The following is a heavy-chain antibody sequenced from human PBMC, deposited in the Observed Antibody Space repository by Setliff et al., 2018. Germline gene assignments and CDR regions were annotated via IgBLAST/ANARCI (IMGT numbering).Heavy chain of an antibody. CDR3: ARGKNGSRQLVVLGWFDP. J-gene: IGHJ5*02. D-gene: IGHD3-22*01. CDR2: INHSGST. V-gene: IGHV4-34*01. CDR1: GGSFSGCY. Sequence: PSETLSLTCAVYGGSFSGCYWSWIRQPPGKGLEWIGEINHSGSTNYNPSLKSRVTISVDTSKNQFSLKLSFVTAADTAVYYCARGKNGSRQLVVLGWFDPWGQGTLVTVSS.